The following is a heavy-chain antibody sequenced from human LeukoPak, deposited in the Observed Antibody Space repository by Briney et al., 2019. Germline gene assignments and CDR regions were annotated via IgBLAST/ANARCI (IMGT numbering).Heavy chain of an antibody. J-gene: IGHJ6*02. CDR1: GFTFSSYS. Sequence: PGGSLRLSCAASGFTFSSYSMNRVRQAPGKELEWVSSISSSSSYIYYADSVKGRFTISRDNAKNSLYLQMNSLRAEDTAVYYCARDDCSSTSCYDYYYYGMDVWGQGTTVTVSS. CDR2: ISSSSSYI. V-gene: IGHV3-21*01. CDR3: ARDDCSSTSCYDYYYYGMDV. D-gene: IGHD2-2*01.